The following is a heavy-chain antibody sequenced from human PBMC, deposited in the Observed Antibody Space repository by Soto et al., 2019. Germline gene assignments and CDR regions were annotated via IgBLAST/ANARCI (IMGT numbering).Heavy chain of an antibody. CDR2: INPHSGGT. V-gene: IGHV1-2*02. CDR1: GYTFTGYY. CDR3: AGTSCRSTTWPNNY. D-gene: IGHD2-2*01. Sequence: QVQLVQSGAEVKKPGASVKVSCKTSGYTFTGYYIYWVRQAPGQGLEWMGWINPHSGGTDSSQKFQGRVTMTRDTSISTAYMEVSRLRADDNAVYYCAGTSCRSTTWPNNYWGQGTLVTVSS. J-gene: IGHJ4*02.